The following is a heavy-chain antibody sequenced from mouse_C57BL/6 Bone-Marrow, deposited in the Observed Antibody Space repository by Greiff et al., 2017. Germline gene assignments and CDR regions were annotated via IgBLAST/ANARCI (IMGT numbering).Heavy chain of an antibody. J-gene: IGHJ4*01. CDR1: GFTFSDYG. CDR3: ARRRIYYGNYYSYYAMDY. CDR2: ISSGSSTI. Sequence: EVKLVESGGGLVKPGGCLKLSCAASGFTFSDYGMHWVRQAPGKGLEWVAYISSGSSTIYYADTVTGRFTISRDNAKNTLLLQMTSLRSEDTAMYYCARRRIYYGNYYSYYAMDYWGQGTSVTVSS. V-gene: IGHV5-17*01. D-gene: IGHD2-1*01.